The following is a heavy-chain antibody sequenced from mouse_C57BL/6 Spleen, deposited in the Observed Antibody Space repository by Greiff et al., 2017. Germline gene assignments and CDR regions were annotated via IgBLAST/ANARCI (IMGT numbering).Heavy chain of an antibody. D-gene: IGHD1-1*01. CDR3: ARYEYYGSSCRDFDY. V-gene: IGHV1-72*01. J-gene: IGHJ2*01. CDR2: IDPNSGGT. CDR1: GYTFTSYW. Sequence: QVQLQQPGAELVKPGASVKLSCKASGYTFTSYWMHWVKQRPGQGLEWIGRIDPNSGGTKYNEKFKSKATLTVDKPSSTAYMQLSSLTSEDSAVYYCARYEYYGSSCRDFDYWGQGTTLTVSS.